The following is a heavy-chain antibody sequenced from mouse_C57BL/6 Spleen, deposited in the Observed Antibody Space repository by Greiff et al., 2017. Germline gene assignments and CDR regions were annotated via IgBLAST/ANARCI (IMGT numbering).Heavy chain of an antibody. D-gene: IGHD2-4*01. Sequence: QVQLKQSGAELVKPGASVKLSCKASGYTFTEYTIHWVKQRSGQGLEWIGWFYPGSGSIKYNEKFKDKATLTADKSSSTVYMELSRLTSEDSAVYFCARHEAGDYDDGSWFAYWGQGTLVTVSA. CDR3: ARHEAGDYDDGSWFAY. V-gene: IGHV1-62-2*01. CDR1: GYTFTEYT. CDR2: FYPGSGSI. J-gene: IGHJ3*01.